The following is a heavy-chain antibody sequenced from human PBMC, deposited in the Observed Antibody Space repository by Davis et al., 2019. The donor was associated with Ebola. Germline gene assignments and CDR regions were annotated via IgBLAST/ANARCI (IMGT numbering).Heavy chain of an antibody. CDR1: GFTFSSYS. CDR2: ISSSSSYI. D-gene: IGHD5-24*01. CDR3: ARKRWLQLYYFDY. J-gene: IGHJ4*02. V-gene: IGHV3-21*01. Sequence: GESLKISCAASGFTFSSYSMNWVRQAPGKGLEWVSSISSSSSYIYYADSVKGRFTISRDNAKNSLYLQMNSLRAEDTAVYYCARKRWLQLYYFDYWGQGTLVTVSS.